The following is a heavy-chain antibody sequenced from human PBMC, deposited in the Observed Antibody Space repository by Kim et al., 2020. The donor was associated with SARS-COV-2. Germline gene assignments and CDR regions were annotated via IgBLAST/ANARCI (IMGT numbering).Heavy chain of an antibody. CDR1: GGSFSGYY. CDR3: ARSRTYDYVWGSYRYFDY. Sequence: SETLSLTCAVYGGSFSGYYWSWIRQPPGKGLEWIGEINHSGSTNYNPSLKSRVTISVDTSKNQFSLKLSSVTAADTAVYYCARSRTYDYVWGSYRYFDY. V-gene: IGHV4-34*01. J-gene: IGHJ4*01. CDR2: INHSGST. D-gene: IGHD3-16*02.